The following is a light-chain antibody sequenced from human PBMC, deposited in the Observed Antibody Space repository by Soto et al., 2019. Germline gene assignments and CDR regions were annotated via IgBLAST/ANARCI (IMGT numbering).Light chain of an antibody. J-gene: IGLJ3*02. CDR3: SSYTRTSTWV. Sequence: QSALTQPASVSGSPGQSITFSCTGTSNDIGAYNFVSWYQQHPGKAPKLMIYEVTKRPSGISNRFSGSKSGNTASLTISGLQGEDEADYYCSSYTRTSTWVFGGGTKLTVL. CDR1: SNDIGAYNF. CDR2: EVT. V-gene: IGLV2-14*01.